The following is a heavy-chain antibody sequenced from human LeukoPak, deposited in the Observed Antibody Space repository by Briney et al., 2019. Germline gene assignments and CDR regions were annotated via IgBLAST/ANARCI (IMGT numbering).Heavy chain of an antibody. Sequence: PSETLSLTCTVSGGSISSSSYYWSWIRQPPGKGLEWIGYVYNSGNTNYNPSLKSRVTISVGTSKNQFSLKLSSVTAADTAVYYCAREDYYDSSGYLGGGAFDIWGQGTMVTVSS. CDR1: GGSISSSSYY. CDR2: VYNSGNT. J-gene: IGHJ3*02. D-gene: IGHD3-22*01. CDR3: AREDYYDSSGYLGGGAFDI. V-gene: IGHV4-61*01.